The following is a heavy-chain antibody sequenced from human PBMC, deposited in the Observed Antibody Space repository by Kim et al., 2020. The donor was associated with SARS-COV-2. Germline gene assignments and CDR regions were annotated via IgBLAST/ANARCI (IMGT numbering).Heavy chain of an antibody. CDR1: GGSISSGGYY. CDR3: ARYGLPQGDDYFDY. Sequence: SETLSLTCTVSGGSISSGGYYWSWIRQHPGKGLEWIGYIYYSGSTYYNPSLKSRVTISVDTSKNQFSLKLSSVTAADTAVYYCARYGLPQGDDYFDYWGQGTLVTVSS. CDR2: IYYSGST. V-gene: IGHV4-31*03. D-gene: IGHD4-17*01. J-gene: IGHJ4*02.